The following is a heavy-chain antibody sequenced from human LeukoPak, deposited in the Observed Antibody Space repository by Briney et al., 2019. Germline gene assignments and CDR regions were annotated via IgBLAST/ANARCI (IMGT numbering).Heavy chain of an antibody. CDR1: GFTVSSNY. V-gene: IGHV3-53*01. Sequence: GGSLRLSCAASGFTVSSNYMSWVRQAPGKGLEWVSVIYSGGSTYYADSVKGRFTISRDNSKNTLYLQMNSLRAEDTAVYYCAKEVGVGATEPSFDYWGQGTLVTVSS. D-gene: IGHD1-26*01. J-gene: IGHJ4*02. CDR2: IYSGGST. CDR3: AKEVGVGATEPSFDY.